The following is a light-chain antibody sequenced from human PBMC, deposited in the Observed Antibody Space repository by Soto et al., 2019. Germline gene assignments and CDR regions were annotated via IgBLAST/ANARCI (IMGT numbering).Light chain of an antibody. J-gene: IGKJ1*01. CDR2: KAS. CDR1: QSISSW. Sequence: DIQMTQSPSSVSASVGDRVTMACRASQSISSWLAWYQQKPGKAPKLLIYKASSLESGVPSRFSGSGSGTEFTLTISSLQPDDFATYYCQQYNSYAWTFGQGTKVDI. CDR3: QQYNSYAWT. V-gene: IGKV1-5*03.